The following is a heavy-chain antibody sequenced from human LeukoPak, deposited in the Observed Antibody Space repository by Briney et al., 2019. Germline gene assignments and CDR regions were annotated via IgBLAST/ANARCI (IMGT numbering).Heavy chain of an antibody. Sequence: PGGSLRLSCAASGFTFSSYSMNRVRQAPGKGLEWVSSISGSSSYIYYADSVKGRFTISRDNAKNSLYLQMNSLRAEDTAVYYCARGGYYDSSGPLEGWGQGTLVTVSS. D-gene: IGHD3-22*01. CDR2: ISGSSSYI. CDR1: GFTFSSYS. V-gene: IGHV3-21*01. J-gene: IGHJ4*02. CDR3: ARGGYYDSSGPLEG.